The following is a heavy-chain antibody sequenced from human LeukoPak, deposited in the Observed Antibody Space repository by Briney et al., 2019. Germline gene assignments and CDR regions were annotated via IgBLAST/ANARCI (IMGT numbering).Heavy chain of an antibody. CDR3: ARLGSVYCSGGSCYKFDP. J-gene: IGHJ5*02. V-gene: IGHV5-51*01. D-gene: IGHD2-15*01. CDR2: IYLGDSDT. CDR1: GYSFTNYW. Sequence: GESLKISCKGSGYSFTNYWIGWVRQMPGKGLEWMGIIYLGDSDTRYSPSFQGQVTISADKSISTAYLQWSSLKASDTAMYYCARLGSVYCSGGSCYKFDPWGQGTLVTVSS.